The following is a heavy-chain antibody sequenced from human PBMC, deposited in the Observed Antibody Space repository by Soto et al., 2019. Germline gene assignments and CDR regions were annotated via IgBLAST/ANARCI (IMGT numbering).Heavy chain of an antibody. V-gene: IGHV3-23*01. CDR1: GFTFSSYA. J-gene: IGHJ3*02. Sequence: EVQLLESGGGLVQPGGSLRLSCAASGFTFSSYAMSWVRQAPGKGLEWVSAISGSGGGTYYADSVKGRFTISSDNSKNTPYLQMDSLRAEDTAVYYCANCMTPVTTFPFDSWGQGTMVTVSS. CDR2: ISGSGGGT. D-gene: IGHD4-17*01. CDR3: ANCMTPVTTFPFDS.